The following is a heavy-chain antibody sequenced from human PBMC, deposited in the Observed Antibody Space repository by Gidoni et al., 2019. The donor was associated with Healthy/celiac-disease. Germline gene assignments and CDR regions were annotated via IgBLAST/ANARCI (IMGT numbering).Heavy chain of an antibody. J-gene: IGHJ5*02. CDR3: ARDKDDGYNLGRNWFDP. Sequence: QLQLVQSGAAVKKPWSSVQVSCKASVGPFSSYAISWVRKAPGQGLEWMGRIIPILGIANYAQKFQGRVTITADKSTRTAYMELSSLRSEDTAVYYCARDKDDGYNLGRNWFDPWGQGTLVTVSS. V-gene: IGHV1-69*04. CDR1: VGPFSSYA. CDR2: IIPILGIA. D-gene: IGHD5-12*01.